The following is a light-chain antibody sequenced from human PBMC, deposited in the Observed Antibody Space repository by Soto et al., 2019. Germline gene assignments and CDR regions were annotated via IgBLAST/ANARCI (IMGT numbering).Light chain of an antibody. CDR3: AAWDDSLSVYV. J-gene: IGLJ1*01. CDR1: SSNIGSNY. Sequence: QSVLTQPPSASGTPGQRVTISCSGRSSNIGSNYVYWYQQLPGTAPKLLIYSNNQRPSGVPDRFSGSKSGTSASLAISGLRSEDEADYYCAAWDDSLSVYVFGTGTKVPS. V-gene: IGLV1-47*02. CDR2: SNN.